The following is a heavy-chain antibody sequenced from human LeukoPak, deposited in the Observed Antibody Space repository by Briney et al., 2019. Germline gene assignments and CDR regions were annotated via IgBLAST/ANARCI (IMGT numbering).Heavy chain of an antibody. CDR2: IYYSGST. D-gene: IGHD6-13*01. V-gene: IGHV4-59*01. CDR1: GDSISNYY. CDR3: AREGSSWVNGNFDY. Sequence: SETLSLSCAVSGDSISNYYWSWIRQPPGKGLEWIGYIYYSGSTNYNPSLKSRVTISVDTSKNQFSLKLSSVTAADTAVYYCAREGSSWVNGNFDYWGQGTLVTVSS. J-gene: IGHJ4*02.